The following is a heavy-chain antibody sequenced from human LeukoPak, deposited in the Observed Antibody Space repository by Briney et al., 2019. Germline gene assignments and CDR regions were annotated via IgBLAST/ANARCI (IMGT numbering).Heavy chain of an antibody. V-gene: IGHV1-18*01. CDR1: GYTFTSYG. CDR3: ARGYDSSGYLLAPFDY. J-gene: IGHJ4*02. D-gene: IGHD3-22*01. Sequence: ASVKVSCKASGYTFTSYGISWVRQAPGRGLEWMGWISAYNGHTKYAQKVQGRVTMTTDTSTSTAYMDLRSLRSDDTAVYYCARGYDSSGYLLAPFDYWGQGTLVTVSS. CDR2: ISAYNGHT.